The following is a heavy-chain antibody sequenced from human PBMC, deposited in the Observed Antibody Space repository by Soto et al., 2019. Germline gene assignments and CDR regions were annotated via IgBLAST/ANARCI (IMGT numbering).Heavy chain of an antibody. V-gene: IGHV3-21*01. CDR2: ISSSSSYI. J-gene: IGHJ6*02. CDR3: ARDGTVTTAYGMDV. Sequence: EVQLVESGGGLVKPGGSLRLSCAASGFTFSSYSMNWVRQAPGKGLEWVSSISSSSSYIYYADSVKGRFTISRDNAKNSLYLQMNSPRAEDTAVYYCARDGTVTTAYGMDVWGQGTTVTVSS. D-gene: IGHD4-17*01. CDR1: GFTFSSYS.